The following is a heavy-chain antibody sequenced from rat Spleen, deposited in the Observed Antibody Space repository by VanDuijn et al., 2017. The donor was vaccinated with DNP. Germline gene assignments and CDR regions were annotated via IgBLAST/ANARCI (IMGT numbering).Heavy chain of an antibody. CDR3: TTLGTHFDY. CDR1: GFTFSDYY. Sequence: EVQLVESGGGLVQPGRSLKLSCAASGFTFSDYYMSWVRQAPTKGLEWVACMSPTTRSSYYRDSVKGRFTISRDNAKSTLYLQMDSLRSEDTATYFCTTLGTHFDYWGQGLMVTVSS. J-gene: IGHJ2*01. CDR2: MSPTTRSS. V-gene: IGHV5-27*01. D-gene: IGHD1-4*01.